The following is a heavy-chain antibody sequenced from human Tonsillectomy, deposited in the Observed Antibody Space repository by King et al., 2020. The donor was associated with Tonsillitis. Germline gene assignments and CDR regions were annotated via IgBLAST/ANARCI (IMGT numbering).Heavy chain of an antibody. J-gene: IGHJ5*02. V-gene: IGHV3-23*04. CDR2: ISGSGGST. CDR1: VFTFISYA. D-gene: IGHD3-10*01. Sequence: VQLVESGGGLVQPGGSLRLSCAASVFTFISYAMSWVRQAPGKGLEWVSAISGSGGSTYYADSVKGRFTISRDNYKNTLYLQMNSLRAEDTAVYYCAREGDVWFGPFDPWGQGTLVTVSS. CDR3: AREGDVWFGPFDP.